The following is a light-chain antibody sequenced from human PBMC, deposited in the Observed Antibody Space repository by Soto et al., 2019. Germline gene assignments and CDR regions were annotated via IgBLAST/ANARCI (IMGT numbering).Light chain of an antibody. Sequence: QSALTQPASVSGSPGQSITISCTGTSSDVGSYNLVSWYQQHPGKAPKLMIYEGSKRPSGVSNRFSGSKSGNTASLTISGLQAEDEADYYCSSYTSRSTLDYVFGSGTQLTVL. CDR3: SSYTSRSTLDYV. V-gene: IGLV2-14*02. J-gene: IGLJ1*01. CDR2: EGS. CDR1: SSDVGSYNL.